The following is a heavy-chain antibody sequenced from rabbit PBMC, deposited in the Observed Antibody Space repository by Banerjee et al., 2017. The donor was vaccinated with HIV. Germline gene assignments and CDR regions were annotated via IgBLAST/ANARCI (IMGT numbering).Heavy chain of an antibody. V-gene: IGHV1S45*01. J-gene: IGHJ4*01. CDR1: GFSFSSSYY. CDR3: ARDPNYDGSSGYTNL. Sequence: QEQLEESGGDLVKPGASLTLTCTASGFSFSSSYYMCWVRQAPGKGLEWIACIYAGSSGSTYYASWAKGRFTISKTSSTTVTLQMTSLTSADTATYFCARDPNYDGSSGYTNLGGQGTLVTVS. CDR2: IYAGSSGST. D-gene: IGHD8-1*01.